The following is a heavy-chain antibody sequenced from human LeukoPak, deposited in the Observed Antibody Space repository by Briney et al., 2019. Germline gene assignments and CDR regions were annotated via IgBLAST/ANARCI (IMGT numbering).Heavy chain of an antibody. CDR1: GYTFTTYG. D-gene: IGHD3-3*01. CDR2: INPYNGNT. CDR3: ARDMGPVYPVRGLEY. V-gene: IGHV1-18*01. Sequence: ASVKVSCKASGYTFTTYGISWVRQAPGQGLEWMGWINPYNGNTNYAQKLQGRVTMTTDTSTSTAYMELRSLRSDDTAVYYCARDMGPVYPVRGLEYWGQEPWSPSPQ. J-gene: IGHJ4*01.